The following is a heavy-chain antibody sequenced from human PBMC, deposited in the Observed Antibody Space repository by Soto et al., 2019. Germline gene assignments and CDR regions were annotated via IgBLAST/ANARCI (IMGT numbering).Heavy chain of an antibody. CDR3: ASRDPGTSVDY. D-gene: IGHD1-7*01. CDR1: GGSFTSNNW. V-gene: IGHV4-4*02. CDR2: IYRTGST. Sequence: SETLSLTCAVSGGSFTSNNWRTWVRQPPGQGLEWIGEIYRTGSTNYNPSLKSRVTISLDKSENQFSLKVTSLTAADTAVYYCASRDPGTSVDYWGQGTLVTVSS. J-gene: IGHJ4*02.